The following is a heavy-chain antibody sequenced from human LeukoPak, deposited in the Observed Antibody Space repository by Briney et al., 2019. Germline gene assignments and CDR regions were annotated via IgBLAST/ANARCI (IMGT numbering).Heavy chain of an antibody. CDR1: GFTFSSYV. CDR3: AKDLESMTTVITRYKVGQEGIDY. V-gene: IGHV3-30*18. CDR2: ISYDGTNK. J-gene: IGHJ4*02. Sequence: PGRSLTLSCAASGFTFSSYVMQWLRQAPGKELVGVANISYDGTNKYYVDYGKGRFTISRDNSKNTLYLKMNRLRGEDTAVYYCAKDLESMTTVITRYKVGQEGIDYWNQGTLVTVYS. D-gene: IGHD4-11*01.